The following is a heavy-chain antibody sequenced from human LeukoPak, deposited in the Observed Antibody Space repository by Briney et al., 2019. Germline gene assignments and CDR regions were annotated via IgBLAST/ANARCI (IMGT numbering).Heavy chain of an antibody. CDR3: AKVVGPWSGLRGYMDV. CDR2: IRYDGSNQ. Sequence: PGGSLRLSCAASGFTFTTYGMHWVRQAPGKGLEWVAFIRYDGSNQYYADSVKGRFTISRDNSKNTLYLQMNSLKAEDTAVYYCAKVVGPWSGLRGYMDVWGKGTTVTVSS. CDR1: GFTFTTYG. J-gene: IGHJ6*03. D-gene: IGHD3-3*01. V-gene: IGHV3-30*02.